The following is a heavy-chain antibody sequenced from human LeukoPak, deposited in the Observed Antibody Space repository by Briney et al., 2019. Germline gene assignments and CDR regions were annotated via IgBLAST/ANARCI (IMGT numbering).Heavy chain of an antibody. CDR3: ASDSPDFMTTVVTGVDY. Sequence: ASVKVSCKASGGTFSSYAISWVRQAPGQGLEWMGRIIPILGIANYAQKFQGRVTITADKSASTAYMELSSLRSEDTAVYYCASDSPDFMTTVVTGVDYWGQGTLVTVSS. CDR2: IIPILGIA. CDR1: GGTFSSYA. J-gene: IGHJ4*02. D-gene: IGHD4-23*01. V-gene: IGHV1-69*04.